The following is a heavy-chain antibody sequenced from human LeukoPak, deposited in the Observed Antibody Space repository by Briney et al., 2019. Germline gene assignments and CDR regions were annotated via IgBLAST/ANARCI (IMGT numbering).Heavy chain of an antibody. CDR1: GFTFSKYA. J-gene: IGHJ4*02. CDR3: EKYISDSEAYYAFDY. D-gene: IGHD3-10*01. CDR2: ITASGTTT. V-gene: IGHV3-23*01. Sequence: GGSLRLSCAASGFTFSKYAMTWVRQAPGKGLEWVSAITASGTTTYYADSGKGRFTISRHDSKHRLSLQMDSLSAEDTALYYCEKYISDSEAYYAFDYWGQGTLVTVSS.